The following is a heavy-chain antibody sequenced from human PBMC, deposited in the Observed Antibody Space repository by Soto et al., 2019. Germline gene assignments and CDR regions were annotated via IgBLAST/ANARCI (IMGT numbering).Heavy chain of an antibody. CDR1: GFTFSSYW. V-gene: IGHV3-7*01. J-gene: IGHJ6*03. D-gene: IGHD6-13*01. Sequence: AGGSLRLSCAASGFTFSSYWMSWVRQAPGKGLEWVANIKQDGSEKYYVDSVKGRFTISRDNAKNSLYLQMNSLRAEDTAVYYCARARKAGSSSDLGWDYMDVWGKGTTVTVSS. CDR3: ARARKAGSSSDLGWDYMDV. CDR2: IKQDGSEK.